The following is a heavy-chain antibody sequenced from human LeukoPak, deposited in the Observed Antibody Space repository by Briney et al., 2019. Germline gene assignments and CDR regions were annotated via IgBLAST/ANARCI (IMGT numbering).Heavy chain of an antibody. D-gene: IGHD1-26*01. CDR1: GFTFSSYA. CDR3: AKLPSGSSLLDFDY. CDR2: ISGSGGST. J-gene: IGHJ4*02. Sequence: PGGSLRLSCAASGFTFSSYAMSWVRQAPGKGLEWVSAISGSGGSTYYADSVKGRFAISRDNSKNTLYLQMNSLRAEDTAVYYCAKLPSGSSLLDFDYWGPGTLVTVSS. V-gene: IGHV3-23*01.